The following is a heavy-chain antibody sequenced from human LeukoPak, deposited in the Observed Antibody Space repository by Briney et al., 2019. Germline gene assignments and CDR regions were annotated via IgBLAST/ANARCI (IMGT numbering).Heavy chain of an antibody. Sequence: GGSLRLSCAASGFPFSDYYMNWVRQAPGKGLEWVSAISSSSTYIYYADSVKGRFTISRDNAENSLYLQMNGLRVEDTAVYFCARGEQKATITGLASWGQGTLVTVSS. J-gene: IGHJ5*02. D-gene: IGHD5-24*01. V-gene: IGHV3-21*06. CDR2: ISSSSTYI. CDR3: ARGEQKATITGLAS. CDR1: GFPFSDYY.